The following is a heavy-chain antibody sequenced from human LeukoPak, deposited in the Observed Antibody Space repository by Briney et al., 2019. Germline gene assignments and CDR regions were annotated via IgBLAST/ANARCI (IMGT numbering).Heavy chain of an antibody. CDR2: INTDGSVS. CDR3: GRVNGDSAWVDP. CDR1: GYTFSSYW. D-gene: IGHD3-10*01. V-gene: IGHV3-74*01. Sequence: PGGSLRLSCAASGYTFSSYWMYWVRHAPGKGLAWVARINTDGSVSAYPDSVEGRFTISRDNAKNTLLLQMNSLRAEDTAVYYCGRVNGDSAWVDPWGQGTLVTVSS. J-gene: IGHJ5*02.